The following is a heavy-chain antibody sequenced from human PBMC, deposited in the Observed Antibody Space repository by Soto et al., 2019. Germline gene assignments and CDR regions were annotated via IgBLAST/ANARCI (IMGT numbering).Heavy chain of an antibody. J-gene: IGHJ3*01. D-gene: IGHD2-2*01. CDR3: AIGYCSTASCYFSVRPLDF. V-gene: IGHV1-2*02. CDR1: GYSFTGYY. CDR2: MNPKSGGT. Sequence: QVQLVQSGAEVKKPGASVKVSCKASGYSFTGYYIHWVRQAPGQGLECMGWMNPKSGGTNYAQKFQGRVSMTRDTSVITAYMELSRLRSDDTAVYYCAIGYCSTASCYFSVRPLDFWGPGTMVTVSS.